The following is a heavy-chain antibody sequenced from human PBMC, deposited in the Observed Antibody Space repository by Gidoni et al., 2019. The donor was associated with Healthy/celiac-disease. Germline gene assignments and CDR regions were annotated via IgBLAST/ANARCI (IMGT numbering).Heavy chain of an antibody. CDR1: GGTFSSYA. D-gene: IGHD2-2*02. CDR2: IIPICGTA. Sequence: QVQLVQSGAEAKKHGSSVKVSCKASGGTFSSYAISWVRQAPGQGLEWMGGIIPICGTANDAQKFQGRVTITADESTSTAYMELSSLRSEDTAVYYCARGVRGYQLLYRYYYYYYMDVWGKGTTVTVSS. J-gene: IGHJ6*03. CDR3: ARGVRGYQLLYRYYYYYYMDV. V-gene: IGHV1-69*01.